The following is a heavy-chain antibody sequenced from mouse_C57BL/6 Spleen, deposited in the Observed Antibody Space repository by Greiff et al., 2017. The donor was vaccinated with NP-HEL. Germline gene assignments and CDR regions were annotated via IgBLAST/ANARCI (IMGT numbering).Heavy chain of an antibody. CDR3: ARSDSNGFAY. CDR2: INPSSGYT. D-gene: IGHD2-5*01. V-gene: IGHV1-4*01. CDR1: GYTFTSYT. Sequence: VQLQESGAELARPGASVKMSCKASGYTFTSYTMHWVKQRPGQGLEWIGYINPSSGYTKYNQKFKDKATLTADKSSSTAYMQLSSLTSEDSAVYYCARSDSNGFAYWGQGTLVTVSA. J-gene: IGHJ3*01.